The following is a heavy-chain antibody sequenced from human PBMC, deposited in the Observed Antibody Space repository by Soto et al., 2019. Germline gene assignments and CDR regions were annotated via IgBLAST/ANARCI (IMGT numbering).Heavy chain of an antibody. V-gene: IGHV3-7*01. CDR1: GFTFSSYW. J-gene: IGHJ6*03. CDR3: ARETTPTYYYFYMDV. CDR2: IKQDGSEK. Sequence: GGSLRLSCAASGFTFSSYWMSWVRQAPGKGLEWVANIKQDGSEKYYVDSVKGRFTISRDSAKNSLYLQMNSLRAEDTAVYYCARETTPTYYYFYMDVWGKGTTVTVSS. D-gene: IGHD4-17*01.